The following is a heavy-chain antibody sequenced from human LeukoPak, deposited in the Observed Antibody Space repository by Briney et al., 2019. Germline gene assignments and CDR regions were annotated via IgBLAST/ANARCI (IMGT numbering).Heavy chain of an antibody. D-gene: IGHD3-16*01. CDR1: DVSISMTNFY. CDR2: VHSGGST. J-gene: IGHJ3*01. Sequence: SETLSLTCSVSDVSISMTNFYWSWIRRSPGTGLTWIATVHSGGSTFYNPSLQSRATISVDTSKNQFSLQLNSVTAADSAVYFCATTRGGLSDDGFDVWGQGTMVTVSS. V-gene: IGHV4-39*07. CDR3: ATTRGGLSDDGFDV.